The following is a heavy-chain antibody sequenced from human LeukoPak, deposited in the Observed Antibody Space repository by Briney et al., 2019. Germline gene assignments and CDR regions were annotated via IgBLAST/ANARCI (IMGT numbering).Heavy chain of an antibody. CDR1: GFTFSSYG. CDR3: AKPLTAGYCSSTSCYLRDFDY. CDR2: IRYDGSNK. V-gene: IGHV3-30*02. J-gene: IGHJ4*02. Sequence: GGSLRLSCAASGFTFSSYGMHWVRQAPGKGLEWVAFIRYDGSNKYYADSVKGRFTISRDNSKNTLYLQMNSLRAEDTAVYYCAKPLTAGYCSSTSCYLRDFDYWGQGTLVTVSS. D-gene: IGHD2-2*01.